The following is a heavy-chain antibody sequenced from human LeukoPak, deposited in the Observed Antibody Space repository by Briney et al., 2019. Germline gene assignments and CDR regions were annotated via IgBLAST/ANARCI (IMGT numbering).Heavy chain of an antibody. Sequence: SETLSLTCAVSGGSITTTDFDWAWIRQPPGQGFEWIATISSSGKAYYYPSLMSRVTISVDTSKNQFSLDVASVTAADTGLFYCARFKGGTGFDYWGRGILVIVS. D-gene: IGHD1-26*01. CDR1: GGSITTTDFD. CDR2: ISSSGKA. CDR3: ARFKGGTGFDY. V-gene: IGHV4-39*01. J-gene: IGHJ4*02.